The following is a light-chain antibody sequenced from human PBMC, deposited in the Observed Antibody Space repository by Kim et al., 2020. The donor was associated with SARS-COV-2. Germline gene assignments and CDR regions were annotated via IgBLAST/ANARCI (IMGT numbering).Light chain of an antibody. CDR2: DVS. Sequence: QSALTQPRSVSGSPGQSVTISCTGTSNDVGGYNYVSWYQQHPGKAPKLMIYDVSNRPSGVPDRFSGSKSGNTASLTISGLQTEDEADYYCCSYAGSYTVFGGGTKLTVL. J-gene: IGLJ2*01. CDR1: SNDVGGYNY. V-gene: IGLV2-11*01. CDR3: CSYAGSYTV.